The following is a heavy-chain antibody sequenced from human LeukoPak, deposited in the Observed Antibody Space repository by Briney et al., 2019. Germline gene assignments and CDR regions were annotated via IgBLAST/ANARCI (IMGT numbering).Heavy chain of an antibody. D-gene: IGHD5-12*01. Sequence: GGALMLCCAASRFTFSSYSMTWVRQAPGKVLEWVSSISSSSSYIYYAESVKGRFTISRDNAKNSLYLQMSSLRAEDTAVYYCARGGYSGYDGPFDYWGQGTLVTVSS. CDR1: RFTFSSYS. CDR3: ARGGYSGYDGPFDY. J-gene: IGHJ4*02. V-gene: IGHV3-21*01. CDR2: ISSSSSYI.